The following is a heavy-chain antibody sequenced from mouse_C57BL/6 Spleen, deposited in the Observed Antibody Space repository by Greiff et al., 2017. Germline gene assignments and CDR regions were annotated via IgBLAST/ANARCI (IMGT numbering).Heavy chain of an antibody. J-gene: IGHJ1*03. Sequence: VQLQESGAELMKPGASVKLSCKATGYTFTGYWIEWVKQRPGHGLELIGEILPGSGSTNYNEKFKGKATFTADTSSNTAYMQLSSLTTEDSAIDYCASFTTVVAHWYFDVWGTGTTVTVAS. CDR2: ILPGSGST. CDR1: GYTFTGYW. CDR3: ASFTTVVAHWYFDV. D-gene: IGHD1-1*01. V-gene: IGHV1-9*01.